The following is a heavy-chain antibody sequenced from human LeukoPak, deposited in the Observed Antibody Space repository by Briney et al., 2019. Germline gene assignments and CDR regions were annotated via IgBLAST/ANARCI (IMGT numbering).Heavy chain of an antibody. J-gene: IGHJ6*03. CDR1: GYTFTGYY. CDR3: ARDGGRDLYYYMDV. CDR2: INPNSGGT. D-gene: IGHD3-3*01. V-gene: IGHV1-2*02. Sequence: ASVKVSCKASGYTFTGYYMHWVRQAPGQGLEWMGWINPNSGGTNYAQKFQGRVTMTRDTSISTAFMELSRLRSDDTAVYYCARDGGRDLYYYMDVWGKGTTVTVSS.